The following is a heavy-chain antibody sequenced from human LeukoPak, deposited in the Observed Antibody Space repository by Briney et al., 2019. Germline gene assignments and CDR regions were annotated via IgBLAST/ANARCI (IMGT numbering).Heavy chain of an antibody. V-gene: IGHV3-21*01. D-gene: IGHD2-21*01. CDR2: ITSSSSYT. CDR1: GFTFSTYN. CDR3: VRAYHPGGWFDP. J-gene: IGHJ5*02. Sequence: GGSLRLSCAASGFTFSTYNMNWVRQAPGKGLEWVSSITSSSSYTFYADSVKGRFTISRDNAKNSLYLQMNSLTAEDTAVHYCVRAYHPGGWFDPWGQGTLVTVSS.